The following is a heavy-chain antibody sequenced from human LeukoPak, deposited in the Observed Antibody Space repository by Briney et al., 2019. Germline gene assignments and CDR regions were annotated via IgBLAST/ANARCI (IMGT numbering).Heavy chain of an antibody. CDR2: IYYSGST. CDR3: ARYRYSGSYSLFDY. J-gene: IGHJ4*02. Sequence: SETLSLTCTVSGGSISSYYWSWIRQPPGKGLEWIGYIYYSGSTNYNPSLKSRVTISVDTSKNQFSLKLSSVTAADTAVYYCARYRYSGSYSLFDYWGQGTLVTVSS. V-gene: IGHV4-59*08. D-gene: IGHD1-26*01. CDR1: GGSISSYY.